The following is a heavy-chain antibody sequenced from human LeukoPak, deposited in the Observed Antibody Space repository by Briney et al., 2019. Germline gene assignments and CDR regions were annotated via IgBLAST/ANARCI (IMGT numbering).Heavy chain of an antibody. CDR2: ISGSGGST. V-gene: IGHV3-23*01. CDR3: AHATGYDYVWGSYRYDYFQH. CDR1: GFTFSSYA. J-gene: IGHJ1*01. D-gene: IGHD3-16*02. Sequence: GGSLRLSCAAYGFTFSSYAMSWVRQAPGKGLEWVSAISGSGGSTYYADSVKGRFTISRDNSKNTLYLQMNSLRAEDTAVYYCAHATGYDYVWGSYRYDYFQHWGQGTLVTVSS.